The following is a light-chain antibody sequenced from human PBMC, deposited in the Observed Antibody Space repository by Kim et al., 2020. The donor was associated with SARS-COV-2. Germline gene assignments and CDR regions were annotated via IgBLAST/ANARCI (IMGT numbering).Light chain of an antibody. CDR2: DSV. Sequence: LSASGADRVIMTCQASQDIKDNLNWYQQKGGKAPTLLIYDSVNLQTGVPSRFSGSGSGTDFTFTISRLQPEDFAIYYCQQYNTDYTFGQGTKLEI. CDR3: QQYNTDYT. V-gene: IGKV1-33*01. J-gene: IGKJ2*01. CDR1: QDIKDN.